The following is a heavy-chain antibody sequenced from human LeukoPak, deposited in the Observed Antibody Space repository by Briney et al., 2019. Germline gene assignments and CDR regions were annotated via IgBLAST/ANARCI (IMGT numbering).Heavy chain of an antibody. V-gene: IGHV3-30-3*01. CDR2: ISYDGSNK. CDR1: GFTFSSYA. D-gene: IGHD3-10*01. Sequence: PGGSLRLSCAASGFTFSSYAMHWVRQAPGKGLEWVAVISYDGSNKYYADSVKGRFTISRDNSKNTLYLQMNSLRAEDTAVYYCAKDLHYPGNWFDPWGQGTLVTVSS. CDR3: AKDLHYPGNWFDP. J-gene: IGHJ5*02.